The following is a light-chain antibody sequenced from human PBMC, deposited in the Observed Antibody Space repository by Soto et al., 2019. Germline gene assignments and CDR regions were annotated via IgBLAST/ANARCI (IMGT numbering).Light chain of an antibody. J-gene: IGKJ4*01. Sequence: EIVMTQSQATLSVSPGERATLSCRASQSVSSNLSWYQQKPGQAHRLLIYGASTMATGIPARISGSGSGTEFTLTISSLQSDDFAVDYCQQYNNWPPLTFGGGTKVEIK. V-gene: IGKV3-15*01. CDR2: GAS. CDR1: QSVSSN. CDR3: QQYNNWPPLT.